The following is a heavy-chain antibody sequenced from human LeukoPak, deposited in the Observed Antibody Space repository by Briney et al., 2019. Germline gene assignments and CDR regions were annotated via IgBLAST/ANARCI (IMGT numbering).Heavy chain of an antibody. CDR3: ARVAPGIAVAGLNFDY. V-gene: IGHV4-61*01. Sequence: PSETLSLTCIVSGASINTPTYYWSWIRQPPGTGLEWIGYIYYSGSTNYNPSLKSRVTISVDTSKNQFSLKLSSVTAADTAVYYCARVAPGIAVAGLNFDYWGQGTLVTVSS. J-gene: IGHJ4*02. D-gene: IGHD6-19*01. CDR2: IYYSGST. CDR1: GASINTPTYY.